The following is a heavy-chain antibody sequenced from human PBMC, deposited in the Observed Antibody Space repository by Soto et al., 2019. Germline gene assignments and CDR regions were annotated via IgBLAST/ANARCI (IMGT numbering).Heavy chain of an antibody. D-gene: IGHD3-3*01. V-gene: IGHV3-7*03. CDR3: ARDVSSEYASILDV. CDR1: RLTFSPYW. Sequence: GGSLRLSCEGFRLTFSPYWMTWVRQAPGKGLEWVASIKEDGSVKNYADSVKGRFTVSRVNVKRAMFLQMTSVRVDDTAVYFCARDVSSEYASILDVWGRGARVTVSS. J-gene: IGHJ4*02. CDR2: IKEDGSVK.